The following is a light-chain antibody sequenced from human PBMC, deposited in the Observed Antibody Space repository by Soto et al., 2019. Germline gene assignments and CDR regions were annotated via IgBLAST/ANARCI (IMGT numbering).Light chain of an antibody. CDR3: QQYNDSFPYT. Sequence: DIQMTQSPSTLSASVGVRVTITCRASQSISRWLAWYQQKPGTAPKLLIYEASTLESGLPSRFSGSRSGTEFTLTVSSLQPDDFATYYCQQYNDSFPYTFSQGTKLEIK. CDR1: QSISRW. CDR2: EAS. J-gene: IGKJ2*01. V-gene: IGKV1-5*03.